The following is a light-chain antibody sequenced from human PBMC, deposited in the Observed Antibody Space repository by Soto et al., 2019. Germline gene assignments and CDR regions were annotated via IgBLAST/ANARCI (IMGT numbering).Light chain of an antibody. CDR2: DVS. J-gene: IGLJ1*01. CDR1: SSDVGGYNY. CDR3: CSYTTTTTPDV. Sequence: QLVLTQPASVSGSLGQSITISCTGTSSDVGGYNYVSWYQQHPGKAPKLIIYDVSNRPSGVSNRFSGSKSGNTASLTISGLQAEDEADYYCCSYTTTTTPDVFGTGTKVTVL. V-gene: IGLV2-14*01.